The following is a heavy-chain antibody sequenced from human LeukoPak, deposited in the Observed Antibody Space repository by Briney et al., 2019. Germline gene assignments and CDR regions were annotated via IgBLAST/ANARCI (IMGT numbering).Heavy chain of an antibody. D-gene: IGHD6-13*01. V-gene: IGHV3-66*01. J-gene: IGHJ4*02. CDR2: IYSGGST. CDR3: ARDTYSSSWSNYFDY. Sequence: GGSLRLSCAASGFTVSSNYMSWVRQAPGKGLEWVSVIYSGGSTYYADSVKGRFTISRDNSKNTLYLQMNSLRAEDTAVYYCARDTYSSSWSNYFDYWGQGTLVTVSS. CDR1: GFTVSSNY.